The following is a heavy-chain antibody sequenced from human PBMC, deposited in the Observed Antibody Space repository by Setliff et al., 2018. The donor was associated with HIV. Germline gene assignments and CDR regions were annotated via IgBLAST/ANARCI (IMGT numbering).Heavy chain of an antibody. J-gene: IGHJ1*01. V-gene: IGHV3-23*01. D-gene: IGHD7-27*01. Sequence: PGGSLRLSCGASGFSFDVYAMSWVRQAPGQGLEWVSSISHRDGNTYYADSVKGRFTISRDNSKNTVYLQMNSLRVEDTAVYYCAEDPANKVVPGVEYFQHWGQGTLVTVSS. CDR2: ISHRDGNT. CDR1: GFSFDVYA. CDR3: AEDPANKVVPGVEYFQH.